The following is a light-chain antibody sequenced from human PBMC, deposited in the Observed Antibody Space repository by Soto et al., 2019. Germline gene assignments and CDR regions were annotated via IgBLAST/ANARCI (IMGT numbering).Light chain of an antibody. CDR2: GAS. Sequence: EVVMTQSPATVSVSPGERSTLSCRASQSLSSNLAWYQQKTGEAPRLHIYGASTMSTGTPARFSGSGSGTEYTLTISSLQSADFAVYYCQQYNSWPPYTFGQGTKLEIK. J-gene: IGKJ2*01. CDR1: QSLSSN. V-gene: IGKV3-15*01. CDR3: QQYNSWPPYT.